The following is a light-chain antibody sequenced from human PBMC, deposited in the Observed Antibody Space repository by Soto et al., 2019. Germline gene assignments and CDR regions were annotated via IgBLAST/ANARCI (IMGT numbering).Light chain of an antibody. CDR2: GAS. J-gene: IGKJ2*01. CDR3: RQYCSSPSYT. CDR1: QSVSSSSY. Sequence: EIVLTQSPGTLSLSPGERATLSCRASQSVSSSSYLAWYQQKPGQAPRLLIYGASSRATGIPDRFSGTGPLTDFTLTISSLVAKDCAVYYCRQYCSSPSYTFGQGTKLEIK. V-gene: IGKV3-20*01.